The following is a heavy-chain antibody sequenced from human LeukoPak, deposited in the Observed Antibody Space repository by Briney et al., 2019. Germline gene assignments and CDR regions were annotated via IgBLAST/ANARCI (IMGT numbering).Heavy chain of an antibody. Sequence: GGSLRLSCAASGFTFSSYAMHWVRQAPGKGLEWVAVISYDGSNKYYADSVKGRFTVSRDNSKNTLYLQMNSLRAEDTAVYYCAKSHYYDSSGYFSRGDAFDIWGQGTMVTVSS. V-gene: IGHV3-30-3*02. CDR2: ISYDGSNK. J-gene: IGHJ3*02. CDR3: AKSHYYDSSGYFSRGDAFDI. D-gene: IGHD3-22*01. CDR1: GFTFSSYA.